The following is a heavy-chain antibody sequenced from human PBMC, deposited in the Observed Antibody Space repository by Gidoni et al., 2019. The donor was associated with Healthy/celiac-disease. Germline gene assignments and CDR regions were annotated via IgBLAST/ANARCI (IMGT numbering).Heavy chain of an antibody. CDR2: IKSKTDGGTT. Sequence: EVQLVESGGGLVKPGGSLRLSCAASGCTFSNAWLSWVRQAPGKGLGWVGRIKSKTDGGTTDYAAPVKGRFTISRDDSKNTLYLQMNSPKTEDTAVYYCTTPQDYGEEYYYYYYGMDVWGQGTTVTVSS. CDR3: TTPQDYGEEYYYYYYGMDV. J-gene: IGHJ6*02. V-gene: IGHV3-15*01. CDR1: GCTFSNAW. D-gene: IGHD4-17*01.